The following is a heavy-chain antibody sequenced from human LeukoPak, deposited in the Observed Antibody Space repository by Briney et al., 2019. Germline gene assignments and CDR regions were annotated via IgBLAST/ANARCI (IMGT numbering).Heavy chain of an antibody. CDR3: ARAHYYDLYYFDY. CDR1: GFTVSSNY. V-gene: IGHV3-66*01. J-gene: IGHJ4*02. D-gene: IGHD3-22*01. CDR2: IYSGGST. Sequence: GGSLRLSCAASGFTVSSNYMSWVRQAPGKGLEWVSVIYSGGSTYYADSVKGRFTISRDNSKNTLYLQMNSLRAEDTAVYYCARAHYYDLYYFDYWGQGTLVTVSS.